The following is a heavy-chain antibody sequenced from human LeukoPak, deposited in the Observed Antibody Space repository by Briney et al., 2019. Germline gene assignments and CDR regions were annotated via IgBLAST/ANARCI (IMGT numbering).Heavy chain of an antibody. CDR1: GFTFSSYS. CDR2: ISSSSTI. CDR3: ARDEGSSGWIRGDY. J-gene: IGHJ4*02. V-gene: IGHV3-48*04. D-gene: IGHD6-19*01. Sequence: GGSLRLSCAASGFTFSSYSMNWVRQAPGKGLGWVSYISSSSTIYYADSVKGRFTISRDNAKNSLYLQMNSLRAEDTAVYYCARDEGSSGWIRGDYWGQGTLVTVSS.